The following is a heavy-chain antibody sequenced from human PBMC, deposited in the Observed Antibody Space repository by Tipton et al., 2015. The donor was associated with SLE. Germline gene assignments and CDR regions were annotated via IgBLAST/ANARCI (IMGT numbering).Heavy chain of an antibody. Sequence: LVKPTQTLSLTCTVSGGSISSGTYYWNWIRQPAGKGLEWIGRVFISGSTYYNPSLRGRVTISTDTSKNQLSLRLSSVTAADTAVYYCARGSTVVAPDSWGQGTLVTVSS. V-gene: IGHV4-61*02. CDR3: ARGSTVVAPDS. D-gene: IGHD4-23*01. J-gene: IGHJ5*01. CDR2: VFISGST. CDR1: GGSISSGTYY.